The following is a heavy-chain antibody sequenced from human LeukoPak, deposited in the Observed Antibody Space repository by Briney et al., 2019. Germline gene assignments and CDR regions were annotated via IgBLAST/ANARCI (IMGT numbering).Heavy chain of an antibody. D-gene: IGHD3-10*01. CDR2: INHSGST. J-gene: IGHJ4*02. Sequence: SETLSLTCAVYGGSFSGYYWSWIRQPPGKGLEWIGEINHSGSTNYNPSLKSRVTISVDTSKNQFSLKLSSVIAADTAVYYCARGKGKKSPPARPYYFDYWGQGTLVTVSS. V-gene: IGHV4-34*01. CDR1: GGSFSGYY. CDR3: ARGKGKKSPPARPYYFDY.